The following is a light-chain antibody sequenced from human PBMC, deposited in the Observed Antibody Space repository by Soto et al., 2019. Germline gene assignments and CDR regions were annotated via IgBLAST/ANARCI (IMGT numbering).Light chain of an antibody. Sequence: EMVMTQPPATLSVSPGERATLSCRASESVSSNLSWYQQKPGQAPRLLIYAASTRATGIPARFSGSGSGTEFTLNISSLQSEDFAVYYCQQYNNWPPWTFGQGTKV. J-gene: IGKJ1*01. CDR1: ESVSSN. CDR2: AAS. V-gene: IGKV3-15*01. CDR3: QQYNNWPPWT.